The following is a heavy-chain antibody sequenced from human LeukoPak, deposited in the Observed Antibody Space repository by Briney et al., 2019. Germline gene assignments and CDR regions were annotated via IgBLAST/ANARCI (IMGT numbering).Heavy chain of an antibody. J-gene: IGHJ4*02. CDR1: GFTFSSYA. Sequence: PGGSLRLSCAASGFTFSSYAMHWVRQAPGKGLEWVAVISYDGSNKYYADSVKGRFTISRDNSKNTLYLQMNSLRAEDTAVYYCARVRGMYSSGWYSNWGQGTQVTVSS. D-gene: IGHD6-19*01. V-gene: IGHV3-30-3*01. CDR3: ARVRGMYSSGWYSN. CDR2: ISYDGSNK.